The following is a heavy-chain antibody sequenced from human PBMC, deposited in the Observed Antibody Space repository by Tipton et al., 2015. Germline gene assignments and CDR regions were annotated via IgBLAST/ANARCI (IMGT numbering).Heavy chain of an antibody. CDR1: GASISRGSV. CDR2: LYYNDNI. Sequence: TLSLTCTVSGASISRGSVWGWIRQPPGKGLEWFVSLYYNDNIYYNPSLQSRVAMSADTSRNQFSLNLTSVTAADTSVYYCVRPANHGFDVWGQGTMVTVSS. J-gene: IGHJ3*01. CDR3: VRPANHGFDV. V-gene: IGHV4-39*01.